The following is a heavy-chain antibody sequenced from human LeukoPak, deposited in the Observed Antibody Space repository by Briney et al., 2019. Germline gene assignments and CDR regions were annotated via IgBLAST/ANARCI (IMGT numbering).Heavy chain of an antibody. CDR2: IYSGGST. J-gene: IGHJ4*02. CDR1: GFTFSSYS. CDR3: VRDHYYSFDY. D-gene: IGHD2/OR15-2a*01. Sequence: GGSLRLSCAASGFTFSSYSMNWVRQAPGKGLEWVSIIYSGGSTYYADSVEGRFTISRDNAKNSLYLQMNSLRDEDTAVYYCVRDHYYSFDYWGQGTLVTVSS. V-gene: IGHV3-66*01.